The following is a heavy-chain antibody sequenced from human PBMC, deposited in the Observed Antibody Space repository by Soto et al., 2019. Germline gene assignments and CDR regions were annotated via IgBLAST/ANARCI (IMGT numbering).Heavy chain of an antibody. J-gene: IGHJ6*02. CDR3: AKGGAIVAAGTRVYLYNAMDV. CDR2: INPNSGDT. CDR1: GYTFTGYY. Sequence: GASVKVSCKASGYTFTGYYVHWVRQAPGQGLERMGWINPNSGDTYLAQRFQGRVTMSRDTSIGTAYMELRGLTSDDTAEYYCAKGGAIVAAGTRVYLYNAMDVWGQGTTVTVSS. D-gene: IGHD1-26*01. V-gene: IGHV1-2*02.